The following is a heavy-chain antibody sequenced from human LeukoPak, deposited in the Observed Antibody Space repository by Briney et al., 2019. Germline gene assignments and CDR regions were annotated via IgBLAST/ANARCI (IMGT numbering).Heavy chain of an antibody. D-gene: IGHD3-10*02. Sequence: GGSLRLSCEASGFTFSEYAMTWVRQAPGKGLEWVSSIGSDNKPHYSESVKGRFAISRDNSKSMMFLQLNSLRAEDTALYYCARDLHYYVARDVWGQGTTVTVSS. J-gene: IGHJ6*02. CDR1: GFTFSEYA. V-gene: IGHV3-23*01. CDR2: IGSDNKP. CDR3: ARDLHYYVARDV.